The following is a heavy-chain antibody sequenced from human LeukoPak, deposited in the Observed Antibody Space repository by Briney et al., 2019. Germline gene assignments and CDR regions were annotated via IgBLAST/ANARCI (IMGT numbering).Heavy chain of an antibody. Sequence: GASVKVSCKASGGTFSSYAISWVRQAPGQGLEWMGGIIPIFGTANYAQKFQGRVTITTDESTSTAYMELSSLRSEDTAVYYCARRTGDGAPLDYWGQGTLVTVSS. D-gene: IGHD4-17*01. CDR1: GGTFSSYA. V-gene: IGHV1-69*05. CDR2: IIPIFGTA. CDR3: ARRTGDGAPLDY. J-gene: IGHJ4*02.